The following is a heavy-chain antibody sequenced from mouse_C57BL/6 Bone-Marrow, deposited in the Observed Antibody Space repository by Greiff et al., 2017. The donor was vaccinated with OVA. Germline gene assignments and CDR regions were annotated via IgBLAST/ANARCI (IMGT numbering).Heavy chain of an antibody. CDR2: IYPGSGST. Sequence: QVQLQQPGAELVKPGASVKMSCKASGYTFTSYWITWVKQRPGQGLEWIGDIYPGSGSTNYNEKFKSKATLTVDTSSSTAYMQLSSLTSEDAAVYYCARDGYYGSIYHFHYWGQGTTLTVSS. J-gene: IGHJ2*01. CDR1: GYTFTSYW. D-gene: IGHD1-1*01. CDR3: ARDGYYGSIYHFHY. V-gene: IGHV1-55*01.